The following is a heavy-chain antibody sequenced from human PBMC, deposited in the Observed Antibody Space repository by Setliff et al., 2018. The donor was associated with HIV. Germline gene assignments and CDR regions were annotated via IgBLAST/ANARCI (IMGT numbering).Heavy chain of an antibody. Sequence: PSETLSLTCTVSGGSISEYYWSWIRQPPGKGLEWIGYIYYSGSTYYNPSLKNRVSISVDTSKNQFSLKLSSVTAADTAVYYCARGSNWQKNDAFDIWGQGTLVTVSS. CDR3: ARGSNWQKNDAFDI. J-gene: IGHJ3*02. CDR2: IYYSGST. D-gene: IGHD7-27*01. CDR1: GGSISEYY. V-gene: IGHV4-59*06.